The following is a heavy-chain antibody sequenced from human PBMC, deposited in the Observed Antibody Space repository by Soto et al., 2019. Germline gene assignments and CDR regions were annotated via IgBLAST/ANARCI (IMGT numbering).Heavy chain of an antibody. V-gene: IGHV1-69*02. J-gene: IGHJ3*02. Sequence: QVQLVQSGAEVQKPGSSVKVSCKDSGGSFRTSSMCWVRQAPGQGLEWMGRIIPMLGIANHAQRFQDRVTITADKYTATAHMELSSLTSEDTALYYCTIGSWSGEVCDIWAQGTMVTVSS. CDR3: TIGSWSGEVCDI. CDR1: GGSFRTSS. CDR2: IIPMLGIA. D-gene: IGHD2-21*01.